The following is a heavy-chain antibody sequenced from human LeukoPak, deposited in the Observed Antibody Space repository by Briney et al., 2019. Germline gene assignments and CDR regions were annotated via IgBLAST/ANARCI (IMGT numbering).Heavy chain of an antibody. D-gene: IGHD6-19*01. CDR2: IWYDGSNK. V-gene: IGHV3-33*01. J-gene: IGHJ4*02. CDR1: GFTFSSYG. Sequence: GGSLSLSCAASGFTFSSYGMHWVRQAPGKGLVWVAVIWYDGSNKYYADSVKGRFTISRDNSKNTLYLQMNSLRAEDTAVYYCARGPKAYSSGWLQFDYWGQGTLVTVTS. CDR3: ARGPKAYSSGWLQFDY.